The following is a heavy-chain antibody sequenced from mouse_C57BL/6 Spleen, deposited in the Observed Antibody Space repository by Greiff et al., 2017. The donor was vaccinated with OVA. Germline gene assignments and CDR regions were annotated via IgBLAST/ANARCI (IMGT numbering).Heavy chain of an antibody. CDR1: GYTFTSYW. CDR3: ARVSPTTGAMDY. J-gene: IGHJ4*01. CDR2: IDPSDSYT. V-gene: IGHV1-69*01. D-gene: IGHD1-1*01. Sequence: VQLQQPGAELVMPGASVKLSCKASGYTFTSYWMHWVKQRPGQGLEWIGEIDPSDSYTNYNQKFKGKSTLTVDKSSSTAYMQLSSLTSEDSAVYYCARVSPTTGAMDYWGQGTSVTVSS.